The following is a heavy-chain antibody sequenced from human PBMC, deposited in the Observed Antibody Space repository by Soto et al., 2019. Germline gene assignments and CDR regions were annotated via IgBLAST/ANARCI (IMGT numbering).Heavy chain of an antibody. D-gene: IGHD3-22*01. Sequence: QVQLVESGGGVVQPGRSLRLTCAASGFTFSDSGMHWVRQAPGKGLEGVALVSNDGNRKYYADSVKGPFTISRDNSENTLYLQMNSLRAEDTAVYYCARWVGGSMYDTSGKYDSWGQGTLVTVSS. CDR1: GFTFSDSG. V-gene: IGHV3-30*03. J-gene: IGHJ5*01. CDR2: VSNDGNRK. CDR3: ARWVGGSMYDTSGKYDS.